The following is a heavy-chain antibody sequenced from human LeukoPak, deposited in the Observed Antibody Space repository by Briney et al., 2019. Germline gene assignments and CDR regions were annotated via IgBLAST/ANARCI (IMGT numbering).Heavy chain of an antibody. V-gene: IGHV3-53*01. CDR2: IYSGGST. CDR3: ARDYYDSSVGGDY. Sequence: GGSLRLSSAASGFTVSSNYMSWVRQAPGKGLEWVSVIYSGGSTYYADSVKGRFTISRDNSKNTLYLQMNSLRAEDTAVYYCARDYYDSSVGGDYWGQGTLVTVSS. J-gene: IGHJ4*02. CDR1: GFTVSSNY. D-gene: IGHD3-22*01.